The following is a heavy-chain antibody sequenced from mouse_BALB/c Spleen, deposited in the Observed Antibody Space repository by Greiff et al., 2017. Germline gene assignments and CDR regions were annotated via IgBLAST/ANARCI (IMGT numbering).Heavy chain of an antibody. V-gene: IGHV1-9*01. CDR2: ILPGSGST. CDR1: GYTFSSYW. J-gene: IGHJ2*01. CDR3: AEGEGYFDY. Sequence: LKESGAELMKPGASVKISCKATGYTFSSYWIEWVKQRPGHGLEWIGEILPGSGSTNYNEKFKGKATFTADTSSNTAYMQLSSLTSEDSAVYYCAEGEGYFDYWGQGTTLTVSS.